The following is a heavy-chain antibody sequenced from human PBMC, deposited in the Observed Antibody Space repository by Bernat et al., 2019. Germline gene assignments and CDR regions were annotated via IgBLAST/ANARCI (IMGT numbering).Heavy chain of an antibody. CDR1: GFTFSSYA. CDR3: ATGASGYYIVYFDY. D-gene: IGHD3-3*01. V-gene: IGHV3-30*01. J-gene: IGHJ4*02. Sequence: QVQLVESGGGVVQPGRSLRLSCAASGFTFSSYAMHWVRQAPGKGLEWVAVISYDGSNEYYADSVKGRFTISRDNSKNTLYLQMNSLRAEDTAVYYCATGASGYYIVYFDYWGQGTLVTVSS. CDR2: ISYDGSNE.